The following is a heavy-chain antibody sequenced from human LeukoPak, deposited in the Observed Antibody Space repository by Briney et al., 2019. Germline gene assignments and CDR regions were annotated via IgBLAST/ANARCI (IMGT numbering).Heavy chain of an antibody. D-gene: IGHD3-22*01. CDR3: ARTLVVINDAFDI. CDR2: INPSGGST. V-gene: IGHV1-46*01. Sequence: ASVTVSCKPSGYTFTGYYMHWVREAPGQALEWMGIINPSGGSTSYAQKFQGRVTMTRDTSTSTVYMELSRLRSDDTAVYYCARTLVVINDAFDIWGQGTMVTVSS. J-gene: IGHJ3*02. CDR1: GYTFTGYY.